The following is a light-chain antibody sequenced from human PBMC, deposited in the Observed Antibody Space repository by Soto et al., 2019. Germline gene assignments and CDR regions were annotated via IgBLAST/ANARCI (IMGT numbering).Light chain of an antibody. CDR3: SSYTSSGTLVV. CDR1: SSDVGGYNY. J-gene: IGLJ2*01. V-gene: IGLV2-14*03. CDR2: DVS. Sequence: QSVLTQPASVSGSPGQSITISCTGSSSDVGGYNYVSWYQHHPGKAPKLMIYDVSNRPSGVSNRFSGSKSGITASLTISGLQAGDEADYYCSSYTSSGTLVVFGGGTKLTVL.